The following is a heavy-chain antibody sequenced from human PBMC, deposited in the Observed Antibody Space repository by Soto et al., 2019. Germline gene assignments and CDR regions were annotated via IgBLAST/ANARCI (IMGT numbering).Heavy chain of an antibody. Sequence: EVQLVESGGGLVKPGGSLRLSCAASGFTFSSYSMNWVRQAPGKGLEWVSYISSSSSTIYYADSVKGRFTISRDNAKNSLYLQMNSLRDEDTAVYYCARVGPITMVRGVRLAAFDIWGQGTMVTVSS. CDR1: GFTFSSYS. V-gene: IGHV3-48*02. D-gene: IGHD3-10*01. J-gene: IGHJ3*02. CDR2: ISSSSSTI. CDR3: ARVGPITMVRGVRLAAFDI.